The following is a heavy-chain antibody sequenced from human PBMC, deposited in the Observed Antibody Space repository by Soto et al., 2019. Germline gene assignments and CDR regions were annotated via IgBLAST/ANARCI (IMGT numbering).Heavy chain of an antibody. D-gene: IGHD2-21*01. CDR2: MYHSGGP. Sequence: QVQLRESGPGLVKTSGTLSLTCVVSGGSISSTNWWTWVRQPPGKGLEWIGEMYHSGGPAFSPSLRGRATISVDKSNNQFSLRLRSVTAADTAVYYCATLPPGIVVALLPIPTWGQGTLVTVSS. CDR1: GGSISSTNW. V-gene: IGHV4-4*02. CDR3: ATLPPGIVVALLPIPT. J-gene: IGHJ5*02.